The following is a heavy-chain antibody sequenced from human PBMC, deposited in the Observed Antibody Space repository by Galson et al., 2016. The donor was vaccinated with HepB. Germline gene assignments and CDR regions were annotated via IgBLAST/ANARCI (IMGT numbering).Heavy chain of an antibody. D-gene: IGHD3-22*01. CDR1: GFTFSNYA. CDR3: AKDRYDSSGARYDY. J-gene: IGHJ4*02. Sequence: SLRLSCAASGFTFSNYAMSWVRQAPGKGLEWVSGISESGGTTYDTDSLKGRFTISRDNSRNMLFLQMTSMGAEDTAVYYCAKDRYDSSGARYDYWGQGTLVTVSS. CDR2: ISESGGTT. V-gene: IGHV3-23*01.